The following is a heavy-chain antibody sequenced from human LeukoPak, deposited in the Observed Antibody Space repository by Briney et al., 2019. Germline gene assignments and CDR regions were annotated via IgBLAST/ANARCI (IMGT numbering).Heavy chain of an antibody. V-gene: IGHV4-59*01. J-gene: IGHJ4*02. D-gene: IGHD2-2*01. CDR2: IYYSGST. Sequence: KPSETLSLTCTVSGGSLSSYYWGWIREPPGKGLEGIGYIYYSGSTNYNPSLKSRVTISVDTSKNQFSLKLSSVTAADTAVYYCARAGYCSSTSCYAGYFDYWGQGTLVTVSS. CDR1: GGSLSSYY. CDR3: ARAGYCSSTSCYAGYFDY.